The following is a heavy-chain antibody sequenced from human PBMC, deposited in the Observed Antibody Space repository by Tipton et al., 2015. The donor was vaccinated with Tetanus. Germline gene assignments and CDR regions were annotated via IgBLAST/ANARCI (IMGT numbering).Heavy chain of an antibody. Sequence: TLSLTCTVSGGSISSFYWYWIRQPPGKGLEWIAYIYQNGDANYNPSLQSRVTISVDTSKNQFSLQPAFVTAADTAIYYCARERIEACYYHGLDVWGPGTTVTVSS. CDR2: IYQNGDA. J-gene: IGHJ6*02. V-gene: IGHV4-59*01. CDR1: GGSISSFY. D-gene: IGHD2-21*01. CDR3: ARERIEACYYHGLDV.